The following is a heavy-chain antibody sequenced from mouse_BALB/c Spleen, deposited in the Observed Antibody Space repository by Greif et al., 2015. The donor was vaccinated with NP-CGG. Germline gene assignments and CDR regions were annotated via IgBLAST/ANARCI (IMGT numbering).Heavy chain of an antibody. D-gene: IGHD2-14*01. J-gene: IGHJ3*01. V-gene: IGHV1-67*01. CDR2: ISTYYGNT. Sequence: VKLVESGPELVRPGVSVKISCKGSGYTFTDYAMHWVKQSHAKSLEWIGVISTYYGNTNYNQKFKGKATMTVDKSSSTAYMELARLTSEDSAIYYCAREGVPFPWFAYWGQGTLVTVSA. CDR3: AREGVPFPWFAY. CDR1: GYTFTDYA.